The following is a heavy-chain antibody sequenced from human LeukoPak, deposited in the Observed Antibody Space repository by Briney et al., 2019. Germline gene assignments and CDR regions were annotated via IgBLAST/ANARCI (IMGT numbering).Heavy chain of an antibody. J-gene: IGHJ5*02. CDR3: ARGSPRSSGPGFDP. Sequence: ASVKVSCKASGYTFTGNYMHWLRQAPGQGLEWMGWINPNSGGTNYAQKFQGRVTMTRDTSISTAYMELSRLRSDDTAVYYCARGSPRSSGPGFDPWGQGTLVTVSS. CDR1: GYTFTGNY. D-gene: IGHD1-14*01. CDR2: INPNSGGT. V-gene: IGHV1-2*02.